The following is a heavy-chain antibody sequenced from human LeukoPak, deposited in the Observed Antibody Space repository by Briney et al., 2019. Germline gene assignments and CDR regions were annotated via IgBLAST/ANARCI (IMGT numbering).Heavy chain of an antibody. D-gene: IGHD6-19*01. CDR2: ISGSGGNT. Sequence: GGSLRLSCAASGFTFSSYAMSWVRQAPGKGLEWVSAISGSGGNTYYADSVKGRFTISRDNSKNSLYLQMNSLRAEDTAVYYCAKLPVAGLYFDYWGQGTLVTVSS. J-gene: IGHJ4*02. CDR1: GFTFSSYA. V-gene: IGHV3-23*01. CDR3: AKLPVAGLYFDY.